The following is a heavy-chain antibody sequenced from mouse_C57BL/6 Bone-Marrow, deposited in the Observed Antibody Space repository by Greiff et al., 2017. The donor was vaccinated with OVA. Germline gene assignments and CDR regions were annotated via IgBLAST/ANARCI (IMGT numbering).Heavy chain of an antibody. CDR1: GFTIKDDY. D-gene: IGHD3-2*02. V-gene: IGHV14-4*01. CDR3: TKAQATFQSSYYYAMDY. CDR2: IDPENGDT. Sequence: VQLQQSGAELVRPGASVKLSCTASGFTIKDDYMHWVKQRPEQGLEWIGWIDPENGDTEYASKFQGKATITADTSSNTAYLQLSSLTSEDTAVYYCTKAQATFQSSYYYAMDYWGQGTSVTVSS. J-gene: IGHJ4*01.